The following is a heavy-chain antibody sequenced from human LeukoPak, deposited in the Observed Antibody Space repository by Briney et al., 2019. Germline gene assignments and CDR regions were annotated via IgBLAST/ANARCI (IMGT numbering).Heavy chain of an antibody. CDR2: IYSGGST. Sequence: GGSLRLSCAASGFTFSSYAMSWVRQAPGKGLEWVSVIYSGGSTYYADSVKGRFTISRDNAKNSLYLQMNSLRAEDTALYYCAKALWGEAFDIWGQGTMVTVSS. D-gene: IGHD3-10*01. CDR3: AKALWGEAFDI. CDR1: GFTFSSYA. V-gene: IGHV3-23*03. J-gene: IGHJ3*02.